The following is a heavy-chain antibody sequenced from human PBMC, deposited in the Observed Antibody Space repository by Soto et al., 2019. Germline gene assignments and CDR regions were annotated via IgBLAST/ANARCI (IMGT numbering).Heavy chain of an antibody. V-gene: IGHV3-7*03. CDR2: INKDGSQK. CDR1: GFTLSNYW. CDR3: VRELGLAY. Sequence: VGSLRLSCAASGFTLSNYWMTWVRQAPGKGLEWVANINKDGSQKNYVDSVKGRFTIARDNGQNSLSLQINSLRVEDTAVYYCVRELGLAYWGQGALVTVSS. D-gene: IGHD7-27*01. J-gene: IGHJ4*02.